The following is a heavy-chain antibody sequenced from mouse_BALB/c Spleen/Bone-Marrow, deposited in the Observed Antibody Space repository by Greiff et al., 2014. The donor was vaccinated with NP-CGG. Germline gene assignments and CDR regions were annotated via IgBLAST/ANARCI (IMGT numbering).Heavy chain of an antibody. D-gene: IGHD1-1*01. CDR2: ISDGGSYT. J-gene: IGHJ1*01. V-gene: IGHV5-4*02. CDR1: GFTFSDYY. Sequence: EVMLVESGGGLVKPGGSLKLSCAASGFTFSDYYMYWVRQTPEKGLEWVATISDGGSYTYYPDSVKGLFTISRDNAKNSLYLQMASLKSEDTAMYYCARDSYYYGSSYWYFDVWGAGTTVTVSS. CDR3: ARDSYYYGSSYWYFDV.